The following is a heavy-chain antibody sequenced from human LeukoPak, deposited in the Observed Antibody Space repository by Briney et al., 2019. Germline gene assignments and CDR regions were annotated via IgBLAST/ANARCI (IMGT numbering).Heavy chain of an antibody. V-gene: IGHV3-30*18. CDR2: ISYDGSNR. CDR3: ANDYSNYYSYAMDV. D-gene: IGHD4-11*01. Sequence: QAGGSLRLSCAASGFTFSSYWMHWVRQAPGKGLEWVAVISYDGSNRDYADSVKGRFTISRDNSKNTLYLQMNSLRVEDTAVYYCANDYSNYYSYAMDVWGQGTTVTVSS. J-gene: IGHJ6*02. CDR1: GFTFSSYW.